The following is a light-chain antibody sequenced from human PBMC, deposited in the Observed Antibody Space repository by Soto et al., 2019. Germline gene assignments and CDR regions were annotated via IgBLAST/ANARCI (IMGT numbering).Light chain of an antibody. CDR2: KAS. V-gene: IGKV1-5*03. CDR1: QNIGNW. J-gene: IGKJ2*01. Sequence: DIQMTQSPSTLSASVGDRVTITCRASQNIGNWLAWYQQKPGMAPNLLIYKASNLQSGVPSRFSGTGSGTEFTLTITSLQPDDFATYYCQQCDSPYTFGQGTKLEIK. CDR3: QQCDSPYT.